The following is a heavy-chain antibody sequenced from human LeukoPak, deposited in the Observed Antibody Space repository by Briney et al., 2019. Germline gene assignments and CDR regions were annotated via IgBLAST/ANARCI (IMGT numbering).Heavy chain of an antibody. D-gene: IGHD6-6*01. CDR2: IYYSGST. CDR1: GGSISSSSYY. Sequence: PSETLSLTCTVSGGSISSSSYYWGWIRQPPGKGLEWIGSIYYSGSTYYNPSLKSRDTISVDTSKNQFSLKLSSVTAADTAVYYCARQKRTAARLNAFDIWGQGTMVTVSS. CDR3: ARQKRTAARLNAFDI. J-gene: IGHJ3*02. V-gene: IGHV4-39*01.